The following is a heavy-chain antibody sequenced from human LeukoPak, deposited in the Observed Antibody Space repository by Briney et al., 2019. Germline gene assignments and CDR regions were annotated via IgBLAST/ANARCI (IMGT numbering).Heavy chain of an antibody. J-gene: IGHJ4*02. Sequence: ASVKVSCKTSADIFSSYAINWVRQAPGQGLEWMGRIIPLTGVVNYGQKLQTRVTISADKSTSTAYMEVSSLRFEDTAVYFCARGRRCIAGSCYAADLDSWGQRTLVTVSS. CDR3: ARGRRCIAGSCYAADLDS. CDR1: ADIFSSYA. D-gene: IGHD2-15*01. CDR2: IIPLTGVV. V-gene: IGHV1-69*04.